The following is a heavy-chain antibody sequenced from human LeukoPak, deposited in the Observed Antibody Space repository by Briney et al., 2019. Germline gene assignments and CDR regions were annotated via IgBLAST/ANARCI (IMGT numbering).Heavy chain of an antibody. CDR2: INPNSGAT. CDR1: GYTFIDYY. Sequence: ASVKVSRKSSGYTFIDYYIHWVRQAPGQGLEWMGWINPNSGATKYAQKFQGRVSMTRDTSINTAYMDLTNLRSDDTAIFYCARVKKLMPEFEFWGQGTLVTVSS. V-gene: IGHV1-2*02. CDR3: ARVKKLMPEFEF. J-gene: IGHJ4*02. D-gene: IGHD2-2*01.